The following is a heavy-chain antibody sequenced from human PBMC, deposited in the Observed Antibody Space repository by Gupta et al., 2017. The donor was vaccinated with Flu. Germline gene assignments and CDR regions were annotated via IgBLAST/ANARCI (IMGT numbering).Heavy chain of an antibody. D-gene: IGHD1-26*01. Sequence: EVQLVESGGGVVQPGGSLRLSCAASGFTFSSNWMHWVRQAPGKGLVWVSRINSDGSRTNYADSVNGRFTISRDNAKNTLYLQMNSLRAEDTGLYYCATVGTGSYDWFDPWGQGALVTVSS. CDR1: GFTFSSNW. J-gene: IGHJ5*02. CDR2: INSDGSRT. V-gene: IGHV3-74*01. CDR3: ATVGTGSYDWFDP.